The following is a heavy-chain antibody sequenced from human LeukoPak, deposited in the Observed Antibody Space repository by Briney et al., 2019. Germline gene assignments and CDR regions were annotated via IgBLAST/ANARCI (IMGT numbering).Heavy chain of an antibody. CDR3: ARWAYYYYGMDV. CDR1: GGSISSGDYY. Sequence: SETLSLTCTVSGGSISSGDYYWSWIRQPPGKGLEWIGYICYSGSTYYNPSLKSRVTISVDTSKNQFSLKLSSVTAADTAVYYCARWAYYYYGMDVWGQGTTVTVSS. J-gene: IGHJ6*02. V-gene: IGHV4-30-4*01. CDR2: ICYSGST.